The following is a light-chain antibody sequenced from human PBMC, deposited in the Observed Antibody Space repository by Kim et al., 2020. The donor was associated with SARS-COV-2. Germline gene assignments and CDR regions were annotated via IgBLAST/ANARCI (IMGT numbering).Light chain of an antibody. CDR3: GSYTTSSTVV. CDR2: DVG. CDR1: STDIGRYNF. J-gene: IGLJ2*01. V-gene: IGLV2-14*01. Sequence: QSALTQPASVSGSPGQSITISCTGTSTDIGRYNFVSWYQQYSGKAPKLMIYDVGRRPSGISNRFSGSKSGNTASLTISGLQAEDEADYYCGSYTTSSTVVFGGGTQLTVL.